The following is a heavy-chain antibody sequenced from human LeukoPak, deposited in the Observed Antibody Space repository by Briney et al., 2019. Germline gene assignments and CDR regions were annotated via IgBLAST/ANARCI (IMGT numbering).Heavy chain of an antibody. V-gene: IGHV4-59*01. Sequence: PSETLSLTCTVSGGSISSYYWSWIRQPPGKGLEWIGYIYYSGSTNYNPSLKSRVTISVDTSKDQFSLKPSSVTAADTAVYYCARSEVVLWFGELLYYFDYWGQGTLVTVSS. CDR2: IYYSGST. CDR1: GGSISSYY. CDR3: ARSEVVLWFGELLYYFDY. D-gene: IGHD3-10*01. J-gene: IGHJ4*02.